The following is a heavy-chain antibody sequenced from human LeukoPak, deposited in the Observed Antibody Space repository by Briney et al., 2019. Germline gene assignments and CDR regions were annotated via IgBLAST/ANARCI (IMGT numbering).Heavy chain of an antibody. CDR1: TFTFSSLW. CDR3: ARYLILFHFAGPTVTTPFDY. Sequence: GGCLRLSCAASTFTFSSLWLSWVRQAPGKGLEWVANIQPGGSEKNYLDSVKGRFTISRDNAKNSLYLQMNSLRAEGTAVYYCARYLILFHFAGPTVTTPFDYWGQGTLVTVSS. D-gene: IGHD4-17*01. V-gene: IGHV3-7*01. CDR2: IQPGGSEK. J-gene: IGHJ4*02.